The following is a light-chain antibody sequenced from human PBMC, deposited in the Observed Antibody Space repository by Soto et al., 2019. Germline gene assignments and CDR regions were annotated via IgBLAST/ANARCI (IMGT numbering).Light chain of an antibody. CDR2: GAS. CDR1: QSVSSN. J-gene: IGKJ1*01. Sequence: EIVMTQSPATLSVSPGERATLSCRASQSVSSNLAWYQQKPGQAPRLLIYGASTRATDIPARFSGSGSGTEFTLTINCLQSEDFAVYYCQQYNNWRGPFGQGTKVEIK. CDR3: QQYNNWRGP. V-gene: IGKV3-15*01.